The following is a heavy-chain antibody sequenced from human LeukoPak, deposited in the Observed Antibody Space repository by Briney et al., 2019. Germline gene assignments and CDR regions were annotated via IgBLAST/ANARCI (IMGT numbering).Heavy chain of an antibody. CDR3: AKDRAYCTNGVCHTPNY. D-gene: IGHD2-8*01. Sequence: PGGSLRLSCAASGFTFSSYGMHWVRQAPGKGLEWVAVISYDGSNKYYADSVKGRFTISRDNSKNTLYLQMNSLRAEDTAVYYCAKDRAYCTNGVCHTPNYWGQGTLVTVSS. V-gene: IGHV3-30*18. CDR1: GFTFSSYG. CDR2: ISYDGSNK. J-gene: IGHJ4*02.